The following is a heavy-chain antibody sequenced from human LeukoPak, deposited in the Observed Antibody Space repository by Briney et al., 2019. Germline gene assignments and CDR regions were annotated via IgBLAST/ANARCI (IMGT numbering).Heavy chain of an antibody. Sequence: ASVKVSCKASGFTFTSYDINWVRQASGQGLEWMGWTNPNNGNIGYVQKFQGRVTMTRDTSISTAYMELRGLRSEDTAVYYCVRDGEGVAISVNYWFDPWGQGTLVTVSS. CDR3: VRDGEGVAISVNYWFDP. D-gene: IGHD3-10*01. CDR2: TNPNNGNI. V-gene: IGHV1-8*01. CDR1: GFTFTSYD. J-gene: IGHJ5*02.